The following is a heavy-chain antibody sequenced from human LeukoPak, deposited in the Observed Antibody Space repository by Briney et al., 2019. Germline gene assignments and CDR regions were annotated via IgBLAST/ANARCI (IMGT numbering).Heavy chain of an antibody. CDR3: ARVLTGTTRDFDY. Sequence: GGSLRLSCAASRFIFSSYGMHWVRQSPGKGLEWVAFIRYDGSSKYYADSLKGRFTISRDNAKNSLYLQMNSLRAEDTAVYYCARVLTGTTRDFDYWGQGTLVTVSS. D-gene: IGHD1-20*01. V-gene: IGHV3-30*02. CDR1: RFIFSSYG. CDR2: IRYDGSSK. J-gene: IGHJ4*02.